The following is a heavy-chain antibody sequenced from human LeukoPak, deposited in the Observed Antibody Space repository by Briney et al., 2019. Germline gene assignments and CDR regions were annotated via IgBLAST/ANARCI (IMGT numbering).Heavy chain of an antibody. J-gene: IGHJ6*02. CDR1: GFTFSSYG. V-gene: IGHV3-30*18. CDR2: ISYDGSNK. Sequence: GGSLRLSCAASGFTFSSYGMHWVRQAPGKGLEWVAVISYDGSNKYYADSVKGRITISRDNSKNTLYLQMNSLRAEDTAVYYCAKSRRDGYNYGMDVWGQGTTVTVSS. D-gene: IGHD5-24*01. CDR3: AKSRRDGYNYGMDV.